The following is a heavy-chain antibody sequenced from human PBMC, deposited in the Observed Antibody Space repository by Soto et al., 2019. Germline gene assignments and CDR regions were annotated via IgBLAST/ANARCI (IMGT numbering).Heavy chain of an antibody. J-gene: IGHJ5*02. CDR1: GGSISSGGYY. CDR3: ARYDRPGYSWFDP. V-gene: IGHV4-31*03. CDR2: IYYSGST. Sequence: SETLSLTCTVSGGSISSGGYYWSWIRQHPGKGLEWIGYIYYSGSTYYNPSLKSRVTISVDTSKNQFSLKLSSVTAADTAVYYCARYDRPGYSWFDPWGQGTLVTVSS. D-gene: IGHD5-18*01.